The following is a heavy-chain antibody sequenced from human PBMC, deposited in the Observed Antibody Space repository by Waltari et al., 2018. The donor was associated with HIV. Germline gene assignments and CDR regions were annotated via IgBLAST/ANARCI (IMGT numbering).Heavy chain of an antibody. CDR2: INSDGSST. J-gene: IGHJ6*02. Sequence: EVQLVESGGGLVQPGGSLRLSCAASGFTSSSYWMHWVREAPGQGLVWVSRINSDGSSTSYADSVKGRFTISRDNAKNTLYLQMNSLRAEDTAVYYCASGYSSSWRSDYYYYGMDVWGQGTTVTVSS. CDR1: GFTSSSYW. D-gene: IGHD6-13*01. CDR3: ASGYSSSWRSDYYYYGMDV. V-gene: IGHV3-74*01.